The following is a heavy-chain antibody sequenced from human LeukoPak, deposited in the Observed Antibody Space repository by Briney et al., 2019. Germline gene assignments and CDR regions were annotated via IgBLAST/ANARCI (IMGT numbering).Heavy chain of an antibody. Sequence: GGSLRLSCAVSGFTFSNAWMSWVRQAPGKGLEWVGRIKSKTDGGTTDYAAPVKGRFTISRDDSKNTLYLQMNSLKTEDTAVYYCTTDRDYAGGVVDYWGQGTLVTVSS. V-gene: IGHV3-15*01. CDR2: IKSKTDGGTT. CDR1: GFTFSNAW. J-gene: IGHJ4*02. CDR3: TTDRDYAGGVVDY. D-gene: IGHD4/OR15-4a*01.